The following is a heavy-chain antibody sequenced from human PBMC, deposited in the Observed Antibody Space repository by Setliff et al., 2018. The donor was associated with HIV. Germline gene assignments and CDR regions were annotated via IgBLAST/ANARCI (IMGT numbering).Heavy chain of an antibody. CDR1: GYSFTDYW. V-gene: IGHV5-51*01. CDR2: IYPGEEFNF. Sequence: LKISCKGSGYSFTDYWIGWVRQMPGKGLEWVGFIYPGEEFNFRYSPSFQGQVTISVDRSISTAYLQWRTLKASGSGMYYCARHVTTVATSWFDPWGQGTLVTV. J-gene: IGHJ5*02. CDR3: ARHVTTVATSWFDP. D-gene: IGHD2-2*01.